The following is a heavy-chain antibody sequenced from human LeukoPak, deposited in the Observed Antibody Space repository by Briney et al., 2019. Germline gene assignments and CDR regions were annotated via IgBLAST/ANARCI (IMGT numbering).Heavy chain of an antibody. Sequence: ASVKVSCKTSGYTFSDYYIHWIRQAPGQGLEWVGWINPNSGDTDYAQKFQGRVTVTRDTSISTAYMELGRLRSDDTAVYYCAKGPLVQFDYWGQGTLVTVSS. D-gene: IGHD3-10*01. CDR2: INPNSGDT. CDR3: AKGPLVQFDY. V-gene: IGHV1-2*02. J-gene: IGHJ4*02. CDR1: GYTFSDYY.